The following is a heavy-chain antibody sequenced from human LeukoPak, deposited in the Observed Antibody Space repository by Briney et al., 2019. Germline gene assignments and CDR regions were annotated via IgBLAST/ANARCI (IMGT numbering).Heavy chain of an antibody. J-gene: IGHJ3*02. CDR3: ARVAIAAAGIGAFDI. Sequence: SETLSLTCTVSGGSISSGDYYLSWIRQPPGKGLEWIGYIYYSGSTYYNPSLKSRVTISVDTSKNQFSLKLSSVTAADTAVYYCARVAIAAAGIGAFDIWGQGTMVTVSS. D-gene: IGHD6-13*01. CDR1: GGSISSGDYY. V-gene: IGHV4-30-4*08. CDR2: IYYSGST.